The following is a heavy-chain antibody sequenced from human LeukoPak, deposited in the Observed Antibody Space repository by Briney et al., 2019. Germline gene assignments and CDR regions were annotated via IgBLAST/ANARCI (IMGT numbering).Heavy chain of an antibody. CDR1: GYTFTNYD. CDR3: ALRRSGWYYTFDI. J-gene: IGHJ3*02. D-gene: IGHD6-19*01. V-gene: IGHV1-8*01. CDR2: MNPNSGNT. Sequence: ASVKVSCKASGYTFTNYDINWVRQATGQGLEWMGWMNPNSGNTGYAQKFQGRVSMTRNTSISTAYMELSSLRSEDTAVYYCALRRSGWYYTFDIWGQGTMVTVSS.